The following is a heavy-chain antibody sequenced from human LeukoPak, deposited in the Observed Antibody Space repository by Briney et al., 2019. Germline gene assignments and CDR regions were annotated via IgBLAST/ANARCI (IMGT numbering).Heavy chain of an antibody. V-gene: IGHV1-69*13. Sequence: GASVKVSCKASGGTFSSYAISWVRQAPGQGLEWMGGIIPIFGTANYAQKFQGRVTITADESTSTAYMELSSLRSEDTAVYYCARAVVVVAATPIGLFDPWGQGTLVTVSS. J-gene: IGHJ5*02. CDR3: ARAVVVVAATPIGLFDP. D-gene: IGHD2-15*01. CDR1: GGTFSSYA. CDR2: IIPIFGTA.